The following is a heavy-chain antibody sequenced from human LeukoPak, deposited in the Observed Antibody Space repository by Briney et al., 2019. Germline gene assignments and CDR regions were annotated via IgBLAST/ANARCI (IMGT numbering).Heavy chain of an antibody. D-gene: IGHD3-22*01. CDR1: GGTFSSYT. V-gene: IGHV1-18*01. CDR3: ARSGYSGHAFDI. Sequence: ASVKVSCKASGGTFSSYTISWVRQAPGQGLEWMGWISAYNGNTNYAQKLQGRVTMTTDTSTSTAYMELRSLRSDDTAVYYCARSGYSGHAFDIWGQGTIVTVSS. CDR2: ISAYNGNT. J-gene: IGHJ3*02.